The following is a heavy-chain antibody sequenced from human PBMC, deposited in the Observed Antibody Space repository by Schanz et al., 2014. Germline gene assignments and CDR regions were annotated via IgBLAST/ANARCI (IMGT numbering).Heavy chain of an antibody. J-gene: IGHJ4*02. V-gene: IGHV4-34*01. CDR3: ELITLDRGVRNDY. CDR1: GGSSSDCY. D-gene: IGHD3-10*01. CDR2: INHSGGP. Sequence: QVQLQQWGAGLLKASETLSLTCAVYGGSSSDCYWSWIRQPPGKGLEWIGEINHSGGPNYNPSLKSRVTMSVDTSKNQFSLILTSVTAADTAVYYCELITLDRGVRNDYWGQGTLVSVSS.